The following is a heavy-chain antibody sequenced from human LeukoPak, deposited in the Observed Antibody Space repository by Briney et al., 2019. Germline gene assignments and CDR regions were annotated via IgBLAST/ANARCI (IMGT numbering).Heavy chain of an antibody. V-gene: IGHV4-39*07. Sequence: PSETLSLTCTVSGGSISSSSYYWGWIRQPPGKGLEWIGSIYYSGSTYYNPSLKSRVTISVDTSKNQFSLKLSSVTAADTAVYYCAKDYTDTAMVPFDPWGQGTLVTVSS. J-gene: IGHJ5*02. CDR2: IYYSGST. D-gene: IGHD5-18*01. CDR1: GGSISSSSYY. CDR3: AKDYTDTAMVPFDP.